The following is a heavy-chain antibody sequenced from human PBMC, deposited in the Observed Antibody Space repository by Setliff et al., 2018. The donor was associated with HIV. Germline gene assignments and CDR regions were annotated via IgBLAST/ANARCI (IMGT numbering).Heavy chain of an antibody. CDR2: IYSDGST. V-gene: IGHV3-66*02. CDR1: GFTVSGSY. CDR3: AKPRLYNSALEN. D-gene: IGHD1-1*01. J-gene: IGHJ4*02. Sequence: GGSLRLSCAASGFTVSGSYMSWVRQAPGKGLEWVSTIYSDGSTYHADSVKGRFTLSRDNSKNTLYLQMNSLTPDDTAVYYCAKPRLYNSALENWGQGTLVTVSS.